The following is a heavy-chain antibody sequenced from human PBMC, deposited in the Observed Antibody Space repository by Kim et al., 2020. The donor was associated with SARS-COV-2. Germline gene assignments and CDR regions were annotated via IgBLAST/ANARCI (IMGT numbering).Heavy chain of an antibody. D-gene: IGHD6-13*01. V-gene: IGHV4-59*01. J-gene: IGHJ4*01. CDR3: ARESASGSWLDY. CDR2: IYYSGNT. Sequence: SETLSLTCSVSGGPISSYYWSWIRQPPGKGLEWIGYIYYSGNTNYNPSLKSRVTMSVDTTKNQFSLKLSSVTAADTAFYYCARESASGSWLDY. CDR1: GGPISSYY.